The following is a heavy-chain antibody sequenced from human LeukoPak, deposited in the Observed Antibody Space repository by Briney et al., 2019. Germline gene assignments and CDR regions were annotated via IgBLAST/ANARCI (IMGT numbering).Heavy chain of an antibody. CDR1: GFAFSSYR. CDR3: ARRYGDV. V-gene: IGHV3-21*05. CDR2: ISRSGNNI. J-gene: IGHJ6*04. Sequence: GGSLRLSCADSGFAFSSYRMNWVRQAPGKGLEWVAYISRSGNNIYYAESVKGRFTISRDNVENSLYLHMSSLRAEDTASYSCARRYGDVWGKGTMVTVSS. D-gene: IGHD4-17*01.